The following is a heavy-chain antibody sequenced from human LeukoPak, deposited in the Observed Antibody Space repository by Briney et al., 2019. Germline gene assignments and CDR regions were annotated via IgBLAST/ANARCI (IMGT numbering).Heavy chain of an antibody. CDR3: AEGNSWGLNWFDP. J-gene: IGHJ5*02. CDR2: VYHGGSS. V-gene: IGHV4-38-2*02. D-gene: IGHD3-16*01. CDR1: GYSISSGFY. Sequence: SETLSLTCTVSGYSISSGFYWGWIRQPPGKGLEWIGNVYHGGSSYYNPSLKSRVTISVDTSKNQFSLKPSSVTAADTAVYYCAEGNSWGLNWFDPWGQGTLVTVSS.